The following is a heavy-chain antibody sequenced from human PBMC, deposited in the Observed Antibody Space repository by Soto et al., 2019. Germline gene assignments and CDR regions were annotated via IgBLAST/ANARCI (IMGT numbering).Heavy chain of an antibody. J-gene: IGHJ5*02. D-gene: IGHD1-7*01. CDR2: FDPEDGET. CDR3: ATRKTLELRPRHNWFDP. CDR1: GYTLTELS. Sequence: ASVKVSCKVSGYTLTELSMHWVRQAPGKGLEWMGGFDPEDGETIYAQKFQGRVTMTEDTSTDTAYMELSSLRSEDTAVYYCATRKTLELRPRHNWFDPWGQGTLVTVSS. V-gene: IGHV1-24*01.